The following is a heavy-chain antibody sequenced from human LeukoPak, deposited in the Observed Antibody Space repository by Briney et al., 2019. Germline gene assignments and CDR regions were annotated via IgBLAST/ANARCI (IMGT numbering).Heavy chain of an antibody. Sequence: PSETLSLTCTVSGGSISSYYWSWIRQPPGKGLEWIGYIYYSGSTNYNPSLKSRVTISVDTSKNQFSLKLSSVTAADTAVYYCARVTYYYDSSGYNSAFDIWGQGTMVTVSS. CDR1: GGSISSYY. CDR3: ARVTYYYDSSGYNSAFDI. J-gene: IGHJ3*02. CDR2: IYYSGST. D-gene: IGHD3-22*01. V-gene: IGHV4-59*01.